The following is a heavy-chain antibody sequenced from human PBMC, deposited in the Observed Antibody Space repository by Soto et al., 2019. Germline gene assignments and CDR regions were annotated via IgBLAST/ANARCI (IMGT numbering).Heavy chain of an antibody. CDR3: ARARGIAVAGTRVDYYYGMDV. V-gene: IGHV4-59*01. CDR1: GGSISSYY. CDR2: IYYSGST. J-gene: IGHJ6*02. Sequence: PSETLSLTCTVSGGSISSYYWSWIRQPPGKGLEWIGYIYYSGSTNYNPSLKSRVTISVDTSKNQFSLKLSSVTAADTAVYYCARARGIAVAGTRVDYYYGMDVWGQGTTVTVSS. D-gene: IGHD6-19*01.